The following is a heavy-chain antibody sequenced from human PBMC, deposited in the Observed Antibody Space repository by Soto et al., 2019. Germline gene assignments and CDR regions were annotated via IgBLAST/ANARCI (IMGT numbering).Heavy chain of an antibody. CDR1: GFTFSDFG. V-gene: IGHV3-23*01. J-gene: IGHJ4*02. D-gene: IGHD3-3*01. CDR2: ISGSGDAT. Sequence: GGSLRLSCAASGFTFSDFGMSWVRQAPGKGLEWVSVISGSGDATYYAASVKGRFTLSRDNSKNTLYLQMNSLTVADTAVYYCAKKVTIYAVDPADYWGQGTQVTVSS. CDR3: AKKVTIYAVDPADY.